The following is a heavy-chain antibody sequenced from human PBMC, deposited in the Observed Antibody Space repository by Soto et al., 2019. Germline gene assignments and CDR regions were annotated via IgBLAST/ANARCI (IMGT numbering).Heavy chain of an antibody. CDR1: GFTFSSHG. V-gene: IGHV3-30*18. CDR2: ITYDGSNK. Sequence: GGSLRLSCAASGFTFSSHGMHWVRQAPGKGLGWVAVITYDGSNKYDADSVKGRFTISRANARSTLYLQMNSLRADDTAVSYCAKGSASARPYYFDYWGQGTLVTVSS. D-gene: IGHD6-6*01. CDR3: AKGSASARPYYFDY. J-gene: IGHJ4*02.